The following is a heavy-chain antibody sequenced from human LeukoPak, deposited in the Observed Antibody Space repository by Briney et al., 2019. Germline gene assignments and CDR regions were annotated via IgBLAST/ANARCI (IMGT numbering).Heavy chain of an antibody. V-gene: IGHV5-51*01. Sequence: GESLKIACKGSGYNLPSYWIGWVRQMPGKGLEWMGVIDPHDSDTTYSPSFRGLVTISADKSTTTAYLQWTSLKASDTAMYYCVRVLSSSWFDFDYWGPGTLVTVSS. D-gene: IGHD6-13*01. CDR2: IDPHDSDT. CDR1: GYNLPSYW. CDR3: VRVLSSSWFDFDY. J-gene: IGHJ4*02.